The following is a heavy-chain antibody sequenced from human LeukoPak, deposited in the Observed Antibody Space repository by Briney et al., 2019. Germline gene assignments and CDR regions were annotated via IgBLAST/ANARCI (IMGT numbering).Heavy chain of an antibody. D-gene: IGHD1-26*01. Sequence: GESLKISCKGPGYSFTSYWISWVRQMPGKGLEWMGRIDPSDSYTNYSPSFQGHVTISADKSISTAYLQWSSLKASDTAMYYCASRVGATSYYYGMDVWGQGTTVTVSS. CDR1: GYSFTSYW. CDR2: IDPSDSYT. J-gene: IGHJ6*02. V-gene: IGHV5-10-1*01. CDR3: ASRVGATSYYYGMDV.